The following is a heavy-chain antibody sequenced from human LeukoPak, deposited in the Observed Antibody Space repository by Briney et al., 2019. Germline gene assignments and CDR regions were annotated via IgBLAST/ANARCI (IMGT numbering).Heavy chain of an antibody. Sequence: PGGSLRLSCAASGFTFSDHYMDWVRQAPGKGLEWVCRTRNKANSYTTEYAASVKGRFSISRDDSKNSLYLQMNSLKTEDTDVNSCARAVRYRSRSYLLYYFDYWGQGTLVTVSS. CDR2: TRNKANSYTT. CDR1: GFTFSDHY. J-gene: IGHJ4*02. D-gene: IGHD3-10*01. V-gene: IGHV3-72*01. CDR3: ARAVRYRSRSYLLYYFDY.